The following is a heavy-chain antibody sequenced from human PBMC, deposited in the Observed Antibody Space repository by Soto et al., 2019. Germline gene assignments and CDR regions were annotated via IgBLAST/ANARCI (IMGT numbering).Heavy chain of an antibody. CDR2: IIPIFGTA. CDR1: GGTFSSYA. Sequence: SVKVSCKASGGTFSSYAISWVRQAPGQGLEWMGGIIPIFGTANYAQKFQGRVTITADESTSTAYMELSSLRSEDTAVYYCARDQSYDSSGGDAFDIWGQGTMVTVSS. CDR3: ARDQSYDSSGGDAFDI. V-gene: IGHV1-69*13. D-gene: IGHD3-22*01. J-gene: IGHJ3*02.